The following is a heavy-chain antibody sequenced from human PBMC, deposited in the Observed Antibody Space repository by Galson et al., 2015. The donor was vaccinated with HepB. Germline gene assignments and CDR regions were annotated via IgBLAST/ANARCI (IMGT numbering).Heavy chain of an antibody. CDR2: ISYDGSNK. D-gene: IGHD5-12*01. Sequence: SLRLSCAASGFTFSSYGMHWVRQAPGKGLEWVAVISYDGSNKYYADSVKGRFTISRDNSKNTLYLQMNSPRAEDTAVYYCAKGGLGYWGQGTLVTVSS. CDR1: GFTFSSYG. J-gene: IGHJ4*02. V-gene: IGHV3-30*18. CDR3: AKGGLGY.